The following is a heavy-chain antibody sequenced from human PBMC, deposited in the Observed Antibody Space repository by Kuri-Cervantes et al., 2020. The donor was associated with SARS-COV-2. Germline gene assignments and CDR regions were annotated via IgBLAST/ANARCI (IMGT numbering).Heavy chain of an antibody. CDR2: IYWNDGK. Sequence: SGPTLVKPTQTLTLTCTSSGFSLSTSGVGVGWIRLPPGKALEWLALIYWNDGKRYSPSLESRLIITKDTSKNQVVLTMTYLDPVDTATYFCAHRRYCNGYNCKDFDYWGQGTLVTVSS. CDR1: GFSLSTSGVG. D-gene: IGHD2/OR15-2a*01. CDR3: AHRRYCNGYNCKDFDY. V-gene: IGHV2-5*01. J-gene: IGHJ4*02.